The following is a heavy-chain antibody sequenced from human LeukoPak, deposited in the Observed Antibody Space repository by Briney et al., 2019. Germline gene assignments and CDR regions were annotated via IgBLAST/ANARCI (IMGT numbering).Heavy chain of an antibody. CDR1: GGSFSGYY. CDR3: AGSITMEY. D-gene: IGHD3-10*01. V-gene: IGHV4-34*01. Sequence: SETLSLTCAVYGGSFSGYYWSWIRQPPGKGLEWIGEINHSGSTNYNPSLKSRVTISVDTSKNQFSLKLSSVTAADTAVYYCAGSITMEYWGQGTLVTVSS. CDR2: INHSGST. J-gene: IGHJ4*02.